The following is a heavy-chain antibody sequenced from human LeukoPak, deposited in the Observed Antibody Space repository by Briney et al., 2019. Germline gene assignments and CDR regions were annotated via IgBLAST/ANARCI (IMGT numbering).Heavy chain of an antibody. D-gene: IGHD5-18*01. J-gene: IGHJ6*03. CDR2: INHSGST. V-gene: IGHV4-34*01. CDR3: ARGVEVGWIQLWLGKGYYYMDV. CDR1: GGSFSGYY. Sequence: SETLSLTCAVYGGSFSGYYWSWIRQPPGKGLEWIGEINHSGSTNYNPSLKSRVTISVDTSKNQFSLKLSSVTAADTAVYYCARGVEVGWIQLWLGKGYYYMDVWGKGTTVTVSS.